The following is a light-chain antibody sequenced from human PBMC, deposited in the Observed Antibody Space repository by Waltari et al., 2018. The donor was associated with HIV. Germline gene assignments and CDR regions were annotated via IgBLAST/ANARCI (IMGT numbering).Light chain of an antibody. V-gene: IGLV1-47*01. Sequence: QSVLTQPPSASATPGQRITISCSGGNSNIESNYVYWYQQLPGTAPKVFIYRNSQRPSGVPDRFSGSKSGTSASLIISGLRSGDEADYYCASWDDSLNAFVSGTGTKVTVL. CDR1: NSNIESNY. J-gene: IGLJ1*01. CDR2: RNS. CDR3: ASWDDSLNAFV.